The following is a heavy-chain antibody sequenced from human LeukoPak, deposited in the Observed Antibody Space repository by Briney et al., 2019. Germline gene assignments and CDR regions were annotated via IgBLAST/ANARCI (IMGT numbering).Heavy chain of an antibody. D-gene: IGHD6-13*01. CDR1: GGSISSFY. Sequence: SETLSLTCTVSGGSISSFYWTWIRQTPGKGLEWIGHISYSGTTNYNPYLKGRVTISIDTSKNQFPLKLSSVTAADTAVYYCSISAAGFFDFWGQGILVTVSS. J-gene: IGHJ4*02. V-gene: IGHV4-59*01. CDR3: SISAAGFFDF. CDR2: ISYSGTT.